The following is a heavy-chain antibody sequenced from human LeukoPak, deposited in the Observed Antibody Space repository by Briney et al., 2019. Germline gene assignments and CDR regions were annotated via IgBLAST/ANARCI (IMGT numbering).Heavy chain of an antibody. D-gene: IGHD3-10*01. Sequence: ASVKVSCKASGYTFTSYYMHWVRQAPGQGLEWMGIINHSGGSTSYAQKFQGRVTMTRDMSTSTVYMELSSLRSEDTAVYYCASRERITMVRGVILSDAFDIWGQGTMVTVSS. CDR1: GYTFTSYY. CDR2: INHSGGST. J-gene: IGHJ3*02. CDR3: ASRERITMVRGVILSDAFDI. V-gene: IGHV1-46*01.